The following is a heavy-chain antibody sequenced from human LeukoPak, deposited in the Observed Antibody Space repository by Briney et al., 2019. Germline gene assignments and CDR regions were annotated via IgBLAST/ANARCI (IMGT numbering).Heavy chain of an antibody. CDR3: AKGGDWMAAGLDY. D-gene: IGHD3/OR15-3a*01. Sequence: PGRSLRLSCAASGFTFSSYGMHWVRQAPGEGLEWVAVISYDGSNKYYADSVKGRFTISRDNSKNTLYLQMNSLRAEDTAVYYCAKGGDWMAAGLDYWGQGTLVTVSS. V-gene: IGHV3-30*18. CDR2: ISYDGSNK. CDR1: GFTFSSYG. J-gene: IGHJ4*02.